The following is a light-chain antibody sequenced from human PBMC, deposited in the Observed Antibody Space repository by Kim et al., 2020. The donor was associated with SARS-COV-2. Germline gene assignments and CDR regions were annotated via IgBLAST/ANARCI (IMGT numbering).Light chain of an antibody. CDR3: QQYYDWPPYT. CDR1: QSVSSS. Sequence: EILMTQSPAALSVSPGERATLSCRASQSVSSSLAWYHQRPGQAPRLLIYDASTRATGIPARFSGSGSGTEFTLTISSLQSEDFAVYYCQQYYDWPPYTFGQGNKLEL. V-gene: IGKV3-15*01. J-gene: IGKJ2*01. CDR2: DAS.